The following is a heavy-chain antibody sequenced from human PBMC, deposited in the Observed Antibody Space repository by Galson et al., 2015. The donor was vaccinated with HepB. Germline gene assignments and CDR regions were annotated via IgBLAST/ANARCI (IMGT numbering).Heavy chain of an antibody. CDR1: GFTFSSYA. CDR2: ISYDGSNK. V-gene: IGHV3-30-3*01. D-gene: IGHD3-3*01. Sequence: SLRLSCAASGFTFSSYAMHWVRQAPGKGLEWVAVISYDGSNKYYADSVKGRFTISRDNSKNTLYLQMNSLRAEDTAVYYCARDAIDFGVAGDAFDIWGQGTMVTVSS. CDR3: ARDAIDFGVAGDAFDI. J-gene: IGHJ3*02.